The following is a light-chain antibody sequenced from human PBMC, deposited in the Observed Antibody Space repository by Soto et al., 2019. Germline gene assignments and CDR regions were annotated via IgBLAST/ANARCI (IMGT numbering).Light chain of an antibody. V-gene: IGLV1-40*01. CDR2: ENN. J-gene: IGLJ1*01. CDR3: QSYDSSLSGYV. CDR1: SSNIGAGYE. Sequence: VLTQPPSVSEAPGQRVTISCTGSSSNIGAGYEAHWYQQVPGTAPKLLIYENNYRPSGVPDRFSGSKSGTSASLAITGLQAEDEAEYYCQSYDSSLSGYVFGTGTK.